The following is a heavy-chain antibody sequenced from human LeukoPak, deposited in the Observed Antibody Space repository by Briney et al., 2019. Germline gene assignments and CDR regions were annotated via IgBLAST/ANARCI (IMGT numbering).Heavy chain of an antibody. J-gene: IGHJ4*02. V-gene: IGHV3-30*01. D-gene: IGHD6-6*01. CDR2: ISYDGSNK. CDR1: GFTFSSYA. CDR3: ARESSSLDY. Sequence: GGSLRLSCAASGFTFSSYAMHWVRQAPGKGLEWVAVISYDGSNKYYADSVKGRFTISRDNSKNTLYLQMNSLRAEDTAVYYCARESSSLDYWGQGTLVTVSS.